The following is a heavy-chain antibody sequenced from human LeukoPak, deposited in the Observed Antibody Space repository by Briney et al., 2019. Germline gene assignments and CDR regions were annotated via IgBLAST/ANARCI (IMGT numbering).Heavy chain of an antibody. Sequence: SQTLSLTCTVSGGSISSGGYYWSWIRQHPAKGLEWIRYIYYTGNTYYNPSLKIRVTISRDTSKNQFSLNLSSVTAADTAVYYCARGWGGSTATVNTRPRYCDLWGRGALVIVSS. J-gene: IGHJ2*01. V-gene: IGHV4-31*03. D-gene: IGHD4-11*01. CDR1: GGSISSGGYY. CDR3: ARGWGGSTATVNTRPRYCDL. CDR2: IYYTGNT.